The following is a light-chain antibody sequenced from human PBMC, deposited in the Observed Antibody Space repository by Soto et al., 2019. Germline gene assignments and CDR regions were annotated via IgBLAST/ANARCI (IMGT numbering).Light chain of an antibody. J-gene: IGKJ1*01. V-gene: IGKV3-15*01. CDR3: QQYNTWPPWT. CDR1: ESVNSN. CDR2: GAS. Sequence: ETVMTQSPATLSLSPGERATLSCRASESVNSNLAWYQQKPGQAPRLLIYGASTRATDIPARFSGSGSGTEFTLTISSLQSEDFAVYHCQQYNTWPPWTFDQGTKVEI.